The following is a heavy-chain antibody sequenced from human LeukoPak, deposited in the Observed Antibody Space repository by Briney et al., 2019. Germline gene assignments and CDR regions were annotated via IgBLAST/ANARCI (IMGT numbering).Heavy chain of an antibody. J-gene: IGHJ6*02. V-gene: IGHV4-34*01. Sequence: SETLSLTCAVYGGSFSGYYWSWIRQPPRKGLEWIGEINHSGSTNYNPSLKSRVTISVDTSKNQFSLKLSSVTAADTAVYYCARSGYDTHYYYYGMDVWGQGTTVTVSS. CDR1: GGSFSGYY. CDR3: ARSGYDTHYYYYGMDV. D-gene: IGHD5-12*01. CDR2: INHSGST.